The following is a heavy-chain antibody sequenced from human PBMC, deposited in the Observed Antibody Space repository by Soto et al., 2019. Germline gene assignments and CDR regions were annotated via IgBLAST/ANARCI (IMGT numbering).Heavy chain of an antibody. CDR1: GFTFSSYG. Sequence: QVQLVESGGGVVQPGRSLRLSCAASGFTFSSYGMHWVRQAPGKGLEWVAVISYEGSNTYYADSVKGRFTISRDNSKNTLYLQMNSLRAEDTAVYYCAKDYIRWIPLWLPEYWGQGTLVTVSS. D-gene: IGHD5-18*01. CDR2: ISYEGSNT. CDR3: AKDYIRWIPLWLPEY. J-gene: IGHJ4*02. V-gene: IGHV3-30*18.